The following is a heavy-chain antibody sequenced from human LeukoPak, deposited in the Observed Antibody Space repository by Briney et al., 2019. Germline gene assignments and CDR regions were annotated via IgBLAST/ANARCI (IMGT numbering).Heavy chain of an antibody. CDR2: IKQDGSEK. CDR1: GFTFSSYW. CDR3: ARGLQDYGDNRNYFDY. V-gene: IGHV3-7*04. D-gene: IGHD4-23*01. J-gene: IGHJ4*02. Sequence: PGGSLRLSCAASGFTFSSYWMSWVRQAPGKGLEWVANIKQDGSEKYYVDSVKGRFTISRDNAKNSLYLQMNSLRAEDTAVYYCARGLQDYGDNRNYFDYWGQGTLVTVSS.